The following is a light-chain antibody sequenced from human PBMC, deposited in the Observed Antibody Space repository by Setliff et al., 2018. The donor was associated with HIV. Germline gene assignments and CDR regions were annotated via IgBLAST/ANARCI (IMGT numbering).Light chain of an antibody. Sequence: SALTQPASVTGAPGQSITISCTGTSNDIGRFNYVSWYKQFPGKGPTLVIFDVNQRPSGVSNRFSGSKSGNIASLIISGLQAEDEADYFCCSYSRGSTYVFGTGTKGTVL. CDR2: DVN. J-gene: IGLJ1*01. CDR1: SNDIGRFNY. V-gene: IGLV2-14*03. CDR3: CSYSRGSTYV.